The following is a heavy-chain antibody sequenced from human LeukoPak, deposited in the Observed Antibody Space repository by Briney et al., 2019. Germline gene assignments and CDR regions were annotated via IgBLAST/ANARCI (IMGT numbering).Heavy chain of an antibody. Sequence: PSETLSLTCAVYGGSFSGYYWSWIRQPPGKGLEWIGEINHSGSTNYNPSLKSRVTISVDTSKNQFSLKLSSVTAADTAVYYCARVRRLRWLHPIDYWGQGTLVTVPS. CDR3: ARVRRLRWLHPIDY. CDR2: INHSGST. V-gene: IGHV4-34*01. D-gene: IGHD4-17*01. J-gene: IGHJ4*02. CDR1: GGSFSGYY.